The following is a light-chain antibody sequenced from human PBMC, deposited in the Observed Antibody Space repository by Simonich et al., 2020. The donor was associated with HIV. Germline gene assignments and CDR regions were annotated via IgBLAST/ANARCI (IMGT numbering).Light chain of an antibody. J-gene: IGKJ2*01. CDR1: QSISSW. CDR2: KAS. V-gene: IGKV1-5*03. Sequence: DIQMTQSPSTLSASVGDRVTITCRASQSISSWLAWYQQKPGKAPKLLIYKASGLESGVPSRFSGSGSGTNFTLTISSLHPEDFATYYCQQANSFPPTFGQWTKLEIK. CDR3: QQANSFPPT.